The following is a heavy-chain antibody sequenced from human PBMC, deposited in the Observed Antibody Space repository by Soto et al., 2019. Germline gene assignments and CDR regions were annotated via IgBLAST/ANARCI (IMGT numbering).Heavy chain of an antibody. CDR3: TKIYN. D-gene: IGHD1-20*01. CDR2: IKSKNAGGTT. Sequence: EMQLVESGGGFVKPGGSLRLSCAASGYTFRNAWMNWVRQAPGKGLEWVGRIKSKNAGGTTDYAAPVEGRFTLSTDDSEETVYLHMDRLKAEDTARYYCTKIYNWGQGTLVTVS. J-gene: IGHJ4*02. V-gene: IGHV3-15*07. CDR1: GYTFRNAW.